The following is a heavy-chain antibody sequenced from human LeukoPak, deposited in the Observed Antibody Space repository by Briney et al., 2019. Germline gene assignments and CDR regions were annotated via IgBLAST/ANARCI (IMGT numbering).Heavy chain of an antibody. Sequence: GGSLRLSCTASAFTLGDWYMSWIRQAPGKGLEWISYISNIGTTTYYAESVKGRFTISRDNAKNSLYPQMNSLRAEDTAVYYCACDFRYLGHDFWGQGTLVTVSS. CDR2: ISNIGTTT. J-gene: IGHJ4*02. CDR3: ACDFRYLGHDF. D-gene: IGHD2-21*02. V-gene: IGHV3-11*01. CDR1: AFTLGDWY.